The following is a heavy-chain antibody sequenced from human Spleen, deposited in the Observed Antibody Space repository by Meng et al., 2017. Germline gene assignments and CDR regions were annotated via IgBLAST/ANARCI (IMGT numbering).Heavy chain of an antibody. J-gene: IGHJ3*02. CDR3: ARESEVKAVDFSPPSDAFDI. CDR2: INPKSGGT. D-gene: IGHD3-9*01. V-gene: IGHV1-2*02. CDR1: GYTFTGYF. Sequence: ASVKVSCKASGYTFTGYFMHWVRQAPGQGLEWMGWINPKSGGTNYAQKFQGRVTMTRDTSISTAYMELRSLRSDDTAVYYCARESEVKAVDFSPPSDAFDIWGQGTMVTVSS.